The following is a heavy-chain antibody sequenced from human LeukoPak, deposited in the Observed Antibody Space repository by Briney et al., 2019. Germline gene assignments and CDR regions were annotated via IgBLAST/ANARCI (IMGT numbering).Heavy chain of an antibody. Sequence: PSETLSLTCAVYGGSFSGYYWSWIRQPPGKGLECIGYIYSSGSTNYNPSLRSRVTISVGTSKNRFALRLSSVIAADTAVYYCARDRFGGYDFWSGHYTGGYWGQGTLVTVSS. CDR3: ARDRFGGYDFWSGHYTGGY. D-gene: IGHD3-3*01. J-gene: IGHJ4*02. CDR2: IYSSGST. CDR1: GGSFSGYY. V-gene: IGHV4-59*12.